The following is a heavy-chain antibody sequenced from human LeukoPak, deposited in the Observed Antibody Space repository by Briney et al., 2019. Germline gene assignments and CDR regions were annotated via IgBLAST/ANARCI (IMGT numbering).Heavy chain of an antibody. CDR2: ISSSGSTI. CDR1: GFTLSSYE. J-gene: IGHJ6*04. V-gene: IGHV3-48*03. CDR3: AELGITMIGGV. D-gene: IGHD3-10*02. Sequence: GGSLRLSCAASGFTLSSYEMNWVRQAPGKGLEWVSYISSSGSTIYYADSVKGRFTISGDNAKNSLYLQMNSLRAEDTAVYYCAELGITMIGGVWGKGTTVTISS.